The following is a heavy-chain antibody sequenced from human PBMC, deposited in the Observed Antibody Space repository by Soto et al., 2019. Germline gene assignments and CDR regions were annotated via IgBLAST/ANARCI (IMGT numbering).Heavy chain of an antibody. CDR2: IHSDGSST. V-gene: IGHV3-74*01. CDR1: GFTFSSYW. CDR3: ARVYGSGWAHFDY. J-gene: IGHJ4*02. Sequence: GGSLRLSCTASGFTFSSYWMHWVRQAPGKGLVWVSRIHSDGSSTYYADSVKGRFTISRDNAKNALYLQMNSLRAEDTAVYYCARVYGSGWAHFDYWGQGTLVTVSS. D-gene: IGHD6-19*01.